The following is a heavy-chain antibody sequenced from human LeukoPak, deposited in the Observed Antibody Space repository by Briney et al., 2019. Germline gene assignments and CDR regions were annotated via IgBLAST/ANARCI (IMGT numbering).Heavy chain of an antibody. V-gene: IGHV1-46*01. CDR3: ARVGSGGLTGVFHFLEY. J-gene: IGHJ4*02. CDR1: GYTFTSYY. CDR2: INPSGGST. Sequence: ASVKVSCKASGYTFTSYYMHWVRQAPGQGLEWMGIINPSGGSTSYAQKFQGRVTMTRDTSTSTVYMELSSLRSEDTAVYYCARVGSGGLTGVFHFLEYWGQGTLITVSP. D-gene: IGHD1-14*01.